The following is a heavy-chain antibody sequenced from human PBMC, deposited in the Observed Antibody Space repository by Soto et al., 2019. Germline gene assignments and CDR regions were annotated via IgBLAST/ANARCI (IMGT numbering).Heavy chain of an antibody. Sequence: ASVKVSCKASGYISTYIHWGRQAPGQGLEWIGIINLNDASTRYARDLEGRVTVTRDMSTSTVYMELTSLKFDDTAVYYCARGPGYYDNRNYFYWGQGTPVTVSS. CDR3: ARGPGYYDNRNYFY. D-gene: IGHD3-16*01. J-gene: IGHJ4*01. V-gene: IGHV1-46*01. CDR2: INLNDAST. CDR1: GYISTY.